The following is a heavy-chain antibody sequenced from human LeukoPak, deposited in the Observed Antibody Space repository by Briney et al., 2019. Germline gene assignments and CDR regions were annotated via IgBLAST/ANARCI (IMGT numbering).Heavy chain of an antibody. D-gene: IGHD1-26*01. CDR1: GGSISSGGYY. CDR2: IYHSGST. Sequence: SQTLSLTCTVSGGSISSGGYYWSWIRQPPGKGLEWIGYIYHSGSTYYNPSLKSRVTISVDRSKNQFSLKLSSVTAADTAVYYCARDQFVGATRSNWFDPWGQGTLVTVSS. CDR3: ARDQFVGATRSNWFDP. J-gene: IGHJ5*02. V-gene: IGHV4-30-2*01.